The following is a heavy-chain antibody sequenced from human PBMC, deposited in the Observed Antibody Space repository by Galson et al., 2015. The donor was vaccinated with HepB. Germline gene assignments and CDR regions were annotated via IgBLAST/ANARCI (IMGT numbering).Heavy chain of an antibody. D-gene: IGHD3-16*01. J-gene: IGHJ5*02. CDR2: INGRGSTT. V-gene: IGHV3-23*01. Sequence: SLRLSCAGSGFIFRHHAMAWIRQAPGKGPEWVSGINGRGSTTYYSDAVKGRFSISRDNSKNTVFLQMDNLKVDDTATYYCVKEGDWFGGDWFDPWGQGTLVTV. CDR1: GFIFRHHA. CDR3: VKEGDWFGGDWFDP.